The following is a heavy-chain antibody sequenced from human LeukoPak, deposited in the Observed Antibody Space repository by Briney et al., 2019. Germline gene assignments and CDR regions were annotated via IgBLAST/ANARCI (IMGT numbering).Heavy chain of an antibody. D-gene: IGHD3-10*01. CDR1: GGSITGYY. CDR3: ARDRRRVVFDC. V-gene: IGHV4-59*12. CDR2: IYYSGST. Sequence: PSETLSLTCTVSGGSITGYYWTWIRQPPGKGLEWIGYIYYSGSTNYNPSLKSRVTISVDTSKNQFSLKLSSVTAADTAVYYCARDRRRVVFDCWGQGTLVTVSS. J-gene: IGHJ4*02.